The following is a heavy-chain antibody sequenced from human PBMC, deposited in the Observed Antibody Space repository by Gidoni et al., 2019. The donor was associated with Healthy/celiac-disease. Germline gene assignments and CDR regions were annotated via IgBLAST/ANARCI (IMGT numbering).Heavy chain of an antibody. D-gene: IGHD4-17*01. Sequence: EVQLVESGGGLVQPGGSLRLSCAASGFTFSSSCMIWVRQAQGKGLEWVANIKKDGSEKYYVDSGKGRFTISRDNAKNSLYLQMNSLRAEDTAVYYCARARGRRGPTTVVTHYWYFDLWGRGTLVTVSS. CDR1: GFTFSSSC. CDR2: IKKDGSEK. J-gene: IGHJ2*01. V-gene: IGHV3-7*01. CDR3: ARARGRRGPTTVVTHYWYFDL.